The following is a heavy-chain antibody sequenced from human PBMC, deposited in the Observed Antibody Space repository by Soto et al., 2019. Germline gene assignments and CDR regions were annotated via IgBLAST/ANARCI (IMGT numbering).Heavy chain of an antibody. CDR1: GGSIIRYY. V-gene: IGHV4-59*01. CDR2: IYYSGST. D-gene: IGHD3-16*01. Sequence: QVQLQESGPGLVKPSETLSLTCTVSGGSIIRYYWSWIRQPQGKVLEWIGYIYYSGSTNYNPSLKSRVTISVDTSKNQFSLKLSSVTAADTAVYYCARAWGYYFDYWGQGTLVTVSS. CDR3: ARAWGYYFDY. J-gene: IGHJ4*02.